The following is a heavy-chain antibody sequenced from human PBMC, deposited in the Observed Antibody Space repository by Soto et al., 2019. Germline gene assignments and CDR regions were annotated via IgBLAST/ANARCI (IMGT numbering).Heavy chain of an antibody. V-gene: IGHV3-48*01. CDR3: TREGDGSGFFSDF. CDR1: GFTFSIYS. Sequence: GGSLRLSCAASGFTFSIYSMNWVRQAPGKGLEWVSYIMPGSSHIFYADSVKGRFTISRDNAKNSLYLLMNSLRAEDTAVYYCTREGDGSGFFSDFWGQGALVTVSS. J-gene: IGHJ4*02. D-gene: IGHD3-22*01. CDR2: IMPGSSHI.